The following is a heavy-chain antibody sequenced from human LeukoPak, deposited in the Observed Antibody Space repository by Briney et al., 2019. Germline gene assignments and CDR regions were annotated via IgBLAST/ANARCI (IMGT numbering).Heavy chain of an antibody. CDR2: IFPSGGEI. D-gene: IGHD2-8*02. Sequence: GGSLRLSCAASGFTFSTFAMIWARHPPGKGLGGVSSIFPSGGEIHYADSVRGRFTISRDNSKSTLSLQMNSLRAEDTAIYYCATYRQVLLPFESWGQGTLVTVSS. CDR3: ATYRQVLLPFES. CDR1: GFTFSTFA. V-gene: IGHV3-23*01. J-gene: IGHJ4*02.